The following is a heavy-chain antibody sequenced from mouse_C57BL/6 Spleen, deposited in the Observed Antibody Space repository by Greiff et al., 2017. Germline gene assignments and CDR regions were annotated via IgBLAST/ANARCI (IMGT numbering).Heavy chain of an antibody. Sequence: QVQLQQSGAALVRPGASVTLSCKASGYTFTDSEMHWVKQTPVQGLEWIGAIDPEAGGTAYNQQFKGKAILTSDKSSSTAYMELRSLTAEDAAVDYCTRERISTVYYFDYWGQGTTLTVSS. J-gene: IGHJ2*01. V-gene: IGHV1-15*01. CDR3: TRERISTVYYFDY. CDR1: GYTFTDSE. D-gene: IGHD1-1*01. CDR2: IDPEAGGT.